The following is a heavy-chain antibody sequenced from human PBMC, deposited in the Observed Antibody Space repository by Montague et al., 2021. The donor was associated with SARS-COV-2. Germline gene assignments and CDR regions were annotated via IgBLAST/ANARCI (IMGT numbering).Heavy chain of an antibody. J-gene: IGHJ4*02. CDR3: ARSRVAHAGFDY. CDR1: GYFIGTGYY. Sequence: SETLSLTCNVSGYFIGTGYYWGWMRQSPGKGLEWIGSNYLHGNTYYNPSLNSRVTTSLDTSNNQFSLRLTSVTTSDTAVYYCARSRVAHAGFDYWGQGTLVIVSS. D-gene: IGHD2-21*01. V-gene: IGHV4-38-2*02. CDR2: NYLHGNT.